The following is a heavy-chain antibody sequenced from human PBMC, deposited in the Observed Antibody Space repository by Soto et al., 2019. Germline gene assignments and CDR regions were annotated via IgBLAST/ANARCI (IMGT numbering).Heavy chain of an antibody. CDR2: ISYDSTKA. CDR1: GFTFNSYG. V-gene: IGHV3-30*03. CDR3: ARTSRALSDLRYYSLDV. J-gene: IGHJ6*02. Sequence: QVQLVESGGGVVQPGRSLRLSCAASGFTFNSYGMHWVRQGTGNGLEWVAFISYDSTKAYYADSVKGRFTISRDNSNSALYVQMTSLTGEDTAVYYCARTSRALSDLRYYSLDVGCQGTTFTGSS. D-gene: IGHD2-2*01.